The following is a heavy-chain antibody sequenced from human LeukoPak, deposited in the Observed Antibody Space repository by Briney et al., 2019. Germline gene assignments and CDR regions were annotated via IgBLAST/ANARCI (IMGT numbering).Heavy chain of an antibody. CDR3: ARAISWNGAQGHMDV. CDR1: GFSFSDYW. J-gene: IGHJ6*03. D-gene: IGHD1-1*01. CDR2: INSDGRNI. V-gene: IGHV3-74*03. Sequence: GGSLRLSYAASGFSFSDYWMHWVRQAPGKGLVWVSRINSDGRNIAYADSVKGRFTISRDNAKNTLYLEMNSLTIEDTAVYYCARAISWNGAQGHMDVWGKGTTVTVS.